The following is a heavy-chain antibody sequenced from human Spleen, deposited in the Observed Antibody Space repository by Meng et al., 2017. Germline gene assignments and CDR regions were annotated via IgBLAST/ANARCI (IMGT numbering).Heavy chain of an antibody. D-gene: IGHD3-22*01. CDR1: GFTFSSYA. J-gene: IGHJ4*02. CDR2: ISYDGSNK. CDR3: ASSWGVDDSSGYGEPFDY. V-gene: IGHV3-30*04. Sequence: GESLKISCAASGFTFSSYAMHWVRQAPGKGLEWVAVISYDGSNKYYADSVEGRFTISRDNSKNTLYLQMNSLRAEDTAVYYCASSWGVDDSSGYGEPFDYWGQGTLVTVSS.